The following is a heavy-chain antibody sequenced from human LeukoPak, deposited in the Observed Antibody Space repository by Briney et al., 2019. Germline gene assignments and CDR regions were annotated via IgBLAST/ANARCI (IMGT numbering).Heavy chain of an antibody. CDR2: ISSSSTI. Sequence: GGSLRLSCAASGFTFSSYSMNWVRQAPGKGLEWVSYISSSSTIYYADSVKGRFTISRDNAKNSLYLQMNSLRAEDTAVYYCAREHDYGDNALGYWGQGTLVTVSS. CDR3: AREHDYGDNALGY. D-gene: IGHD4-23*01. CDR1: GFTFSSYS. V-gene: IGHV3-48*04. J-gene: IGHJ4*02.